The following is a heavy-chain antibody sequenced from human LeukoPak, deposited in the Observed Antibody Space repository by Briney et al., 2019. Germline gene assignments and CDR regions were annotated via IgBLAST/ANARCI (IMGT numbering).Heavy chain of an antibody. J-gene: IGHJ3*01. V-gene: IGHV3-48*02. Sequence: PGGSLRLSCAASGFTFSSYSLNWVRQAPGKGLEWVSYITSSSSTIYYADSVEGRFTISRDNARNSVYLQMNSLRDEDTAVYYCARGTVADAFDLWGQGTMVTVSS. CDR3: ARGTVADAFDL. D-gene: IGHD6-19*01. CDR2: ITSSSSTI. CDR1: GFTFSSYS.